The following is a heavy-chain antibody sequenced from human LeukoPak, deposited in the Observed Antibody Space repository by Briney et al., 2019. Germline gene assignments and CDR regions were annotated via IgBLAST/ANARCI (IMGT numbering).Heavy chain of an antibody. CDR3: ARAYSSSSGRDAFDI. Sequence: PGGSLRLSCAASGFTFSSYSMNWVRQAPGKGLEWVSYITSSSSTIYYADSVKGRFTISRDNAKNSLYLQMNSLRAEDTAVYYCARAYSSSSGRDAFDIWAKGQWSPSLQ. D-gene: IGHD6-6*01. CDR2: ITSSSSTI. V-gene: IGHV3-48*01. J-gene: IGHJ3*02. CDR1: GFTFSSYS.